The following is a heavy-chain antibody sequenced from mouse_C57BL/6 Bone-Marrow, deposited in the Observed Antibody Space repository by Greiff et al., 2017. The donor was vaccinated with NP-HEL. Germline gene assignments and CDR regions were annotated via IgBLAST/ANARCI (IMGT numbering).Heavy chain of an antibody. CDR2: IDPNSGGT. Sequence: QVQLKQPGAELVKPGASVKLSCTASGYTFTSYWMHWVKQRPGRGLEWIGRIDPNSGGTKYTAKFKSKATLTVDKPSSTAYMQLSSLTSEDSAVYYCARSPMYYYGSSHFDYWGQGTTLTVSS. J-gene: IGHJ2*01. D-gene: IGHD1-1*01. CDR1: GYTFTSYW. V-gene: IGHV1-72*01. CDR3: ARSPMYYYGSSHFDY.